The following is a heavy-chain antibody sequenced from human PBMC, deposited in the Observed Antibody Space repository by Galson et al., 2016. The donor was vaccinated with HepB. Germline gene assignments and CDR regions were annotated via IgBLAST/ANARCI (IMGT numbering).Heavy chain of an antibody. Sequence: SETLSLTCAVYGGSLSGYYWSWIRQAPGKGLEWIGEINHSGRSKNNPSPKSRVTMSLDTSKNQISLKLSPVTAADTAVYYCARGHLGGHDFWSGMNGVWFDPWGQGTLVSVSS. V-gene: IGHV4-34*01. J-gene: IGHJ5*02. CDR1: GGSLSGYY. CDR3: ARGHLGGHDFWSGMNGVWFDP. D-gene: IGHD3-3*01. CDR2: INHSGRS.